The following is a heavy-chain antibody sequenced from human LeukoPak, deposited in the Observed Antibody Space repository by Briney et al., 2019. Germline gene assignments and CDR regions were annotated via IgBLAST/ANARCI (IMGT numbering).Heavy chain of an antibody. CDR2: INAGNGNT. V-gene: IGHV1-3*01. J-gene: IGHJ1*01. CDR1: GFTFTNYI. D-gene: IGHD6-19*01. CDR3: TRVGGSSSGWYHH. Sequence: GASVNVSFTASGFTFTNYIMHWVRQAPGQRLEWMGWINAGNGNTKYSQKFQGRVTITRDTSASTAYMELSSLSSEDTAVYYCTRVGGSSSGWYHHWGQGTLVTVSS.